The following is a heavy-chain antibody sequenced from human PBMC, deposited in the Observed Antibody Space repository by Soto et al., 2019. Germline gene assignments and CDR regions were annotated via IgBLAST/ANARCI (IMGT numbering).Heavy chain of an antibody. V-gene: IGHV4-59*01. CDR1: GGSISGSY. CDR2: VYYTGST. Sequence: LSLTCGVSGGSISGSYWSWIRQSPGKGLEWLGYVYYTGSTNYSPSLRSRVSISVDTSKNEFSLRLSSVTAADTAVYFCARSVAVPGAHIDYWGQGTQVTVSS. CDR3: ARSVAVPGAHIDY. D-gene: IGHD6-19*01. J-gene: IGHJ4*02.